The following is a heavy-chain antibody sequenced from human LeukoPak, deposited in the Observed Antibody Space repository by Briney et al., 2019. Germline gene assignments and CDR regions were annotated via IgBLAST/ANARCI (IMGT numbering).Heavy chain of an antibody. CDR1: GFTFSIYA. D-gene: IGHD4-11*01. CDR3: ARTVRADY. V-gene: IGHV3-23*01. J-gene: IGHJ4*02. CDR2: ISGSDSNT. Sequence: GGSLRLSCAASGFTFSIYAMSWVRQAPGKGLEWVSVISGSDSNTYYADSVKGRFTISRDNSKNTVYLQMNSLSAEDTAVDYCARTVRADYWGQGTLVTVSA.